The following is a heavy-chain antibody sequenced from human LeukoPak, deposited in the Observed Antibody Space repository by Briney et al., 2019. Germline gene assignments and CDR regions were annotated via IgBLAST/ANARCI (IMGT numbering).Heavy chain of an antibody. V-gene: IGHV3-30-3*01. CDR1: GFTFSSYA. Sequence: GRSLRLSCAASGFTFSSYAMHWVRQAPGKGLEWVAVISYDGSNKYYADSVKGRFTISRDNSKNTLYLQMNSLRAEDTAVYYCAAPQDIYDILTGALDYWGQGTLVTVSS. J-gene: IGHJ4*02. D-gene: IGHD3-9*01. CDR2: ISYDGSNK. CDR3: AAPQDIYDILTGALDY.